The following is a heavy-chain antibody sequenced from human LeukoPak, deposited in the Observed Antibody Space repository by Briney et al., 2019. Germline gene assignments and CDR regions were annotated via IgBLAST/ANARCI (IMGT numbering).Heavy chain of an antibody. J-gene: IGHJ4*02. CDR1: GFTVSSNY. CDR3: ARAGQYYFDY. V-gene: IGHV3-53*01. D-gene: IGHD4-11*01. CDR2: IYSGGST. Sequence: PGGSLRLSCAASGFTVSSNYMSWVRQAPGKGLEWVSVIYSGGSTYYADSVKGRFIISRDNCKNTLYLQMNSLRAEDTAVYYCARAGQYYFDYWGQGTLVTVSS.